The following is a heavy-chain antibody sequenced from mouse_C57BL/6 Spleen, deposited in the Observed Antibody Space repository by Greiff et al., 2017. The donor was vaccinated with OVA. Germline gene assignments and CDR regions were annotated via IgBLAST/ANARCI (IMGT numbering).Heavy chain of an antibody. CDR2: ISNGGGST. CDR3: AGPVGFAY. Sequence: EVKVVESGGGLVQPGGSLKLSCAASGFTFSDYYMYWVRQTPEKRLEWVAYISNGGGSTYYPDTVKGRFTISRDNAKNTLYLQMSRLKSEDTAMYYCAGPVGFAYWGQGTTLTVSS. J-gene: IGHJ2*01. V-gene: IGHV5-12*01. CDR1: GFTFSDYY.